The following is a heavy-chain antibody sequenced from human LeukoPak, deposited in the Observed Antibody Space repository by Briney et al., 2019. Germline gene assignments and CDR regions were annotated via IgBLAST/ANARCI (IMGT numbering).Heavy chain of an antibody. J-gene: IGHJ5*02. CDR2: ISSSSTYT. CDR3: ARVDFTVTTDRSRFDP. Sequence: PGGSLRLSCAASGFTFSDYYMSWIRQAPGKGLERVSYISSSSTYTKYADSVKGRFTISRDNAKNSLYLQMNSLRAEDTAVYYCARVDFTVTTDRSRFDPWGQGTLVTVSS. V-gene: IGHV3-11*05. D-gene: IGHD4-17*01. CDR1: GFTFSDYY.